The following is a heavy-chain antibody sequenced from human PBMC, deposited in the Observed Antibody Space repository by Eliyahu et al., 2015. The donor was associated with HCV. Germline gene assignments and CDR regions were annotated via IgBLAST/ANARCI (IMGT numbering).Heavy chain of an antibody. Sequence: QLQLQESGPGLVKPSETLSLTCTVSGGSISSSSYYWGWIRQPPGKGLEWIGSIYYSGSTYYNPSLKSRVTISVDTSKNQFSLKLSSVTAADTAVYYCARTKSPSMRTYYYDSSGYYYFDYWGQGTLVTVSS. CDR1: GGSISSSSYY. V-gene: IGHV4-39*01. CDR3: ARTKSPSMRTYYYDSSGYYYFDY. J-gene: IGHJ4*02. CDR2: IYYSGST. D-gene: IGHD3-22*01.